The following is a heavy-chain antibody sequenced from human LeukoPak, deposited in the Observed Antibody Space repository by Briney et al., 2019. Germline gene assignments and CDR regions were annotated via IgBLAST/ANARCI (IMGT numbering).Heavy chain of an antibody. J-gene: IGHJ4*02. CDR2: IYYSGST. CDR3: ARDYMGSAALDY. V-gene: IGHV4-39*07. Sequence: SETLSLTCTVSGGSISSSSYYRDWIRQPPGKGLEWIGSIYYSGSTYYNPSLKSRVTISVDTSKNQFSLKLSSVTAADTAVYYCARDYMGSAALDYWGQGTLVTVSS. D-gene: IGHD3-10*01. CDR1: GGSISSSSYY.